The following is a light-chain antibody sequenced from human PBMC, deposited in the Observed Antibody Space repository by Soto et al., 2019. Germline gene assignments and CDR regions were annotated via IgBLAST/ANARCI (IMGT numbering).Light chain of an antibody. J-gene: IGKJ1*01. CDR1: QSISSY. V-gene: IGKV1-39*01. CDR2: AAS. CDR3: RQSYSTPRT. Sequence: DIQMTQSPSSLSASVGDRVTITCRASQSISSYLNWYQQKPGKAPKLLIYAASSLQSGVPSRFSGSGSGTDFTLTIISLQPEDFATYYCRQSYSTPRTFGQGTKVDIK.